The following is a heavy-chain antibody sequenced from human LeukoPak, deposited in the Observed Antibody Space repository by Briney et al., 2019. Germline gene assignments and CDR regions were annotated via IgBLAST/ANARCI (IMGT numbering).Heavy chain of an antibody. Sequence: GGSLRLSCSASGFTFSSYAMRWVRQAPGKGLEYVSAISSNGGSTYYADSVKGRFTISRDNSKNTLYLQMSSLRAEDTAVYYCVKGDIVVVPAAFFDYWGQGTLVTVSS. CDR1: GFTFSSYA. V-gene: IGHV3-64D*06. CDR2: ISSNGGST. J-gene: IGHJ4*02. D-gene: IGHD2-2*01. CDR3: VKGDIVVVPAAFFDY.